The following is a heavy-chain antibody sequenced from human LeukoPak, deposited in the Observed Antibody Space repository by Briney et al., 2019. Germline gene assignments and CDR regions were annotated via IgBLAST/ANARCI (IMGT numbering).Heavy chain of an antibody. CDR1: GYSFTSHW. D-gene: IGHD5-24*01. Sequence: GESLKISCKGSGYSFTSHWIGWVRQMPGKGLEWMGIIYPGDSDTRYSPSFQGQVTISADKSISTAYLQWSSLKASDTAMYYCATAHGYNRWYFDHWGQGTLVTVSS. CDR3: ATAHGYNRWYFDH. CDR2: IYPGDSDT. V-gene: IGHV5-51*01. J-gene: IGHJ4*02.